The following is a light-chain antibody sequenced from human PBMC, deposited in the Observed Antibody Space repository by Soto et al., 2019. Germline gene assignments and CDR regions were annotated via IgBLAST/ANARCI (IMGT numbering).Light chain of an antibody. V-gene: IGKV1-39*01. J-gene: IGKJ5*01. CDR2: AAS. CDR3: QQSYSTSIT. CDR1: QSISSY. Sequence: DIQMTQSPSSLSASVGDRVTITCRASQSISSYLNWYQQKPGKAPKLLINAASSLQSGVPSRFSGSGSGTDFTLTISSLQPEDFATYYCQQSYSTSITFGQGTRLEMK.